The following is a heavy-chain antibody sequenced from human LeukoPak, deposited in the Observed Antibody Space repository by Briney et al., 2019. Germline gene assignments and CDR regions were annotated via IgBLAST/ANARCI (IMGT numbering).Heavy chain of an antibody. V-gene: IGHV3-7*04. Sequence: GGSLRLSCAASGFTFSSYWMSWVRQAPGKGLEWVANIKQDGSEKYYVDSVEGRFTISRDNAKNSLYLQMNSLRAEDTAVYYCARAPPPYCGGDCYFGYFDYWGQGTLVTVSS. CDR1: GFTFSSYW. J-gene: IGHJ4*02. D-gene: IGHD2-21*02. CDR3: ARAPPPYCGGDCYFGYFDY. CDR2: IKQDGSEK.